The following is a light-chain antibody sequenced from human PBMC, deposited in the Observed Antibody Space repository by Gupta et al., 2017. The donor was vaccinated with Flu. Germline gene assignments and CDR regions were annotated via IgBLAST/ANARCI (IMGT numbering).Light chain of an antibody. CDR1: QKVSSNS. V-gene: IGKV3-20*01. CDR2: GAS. CDR3: HQYGNSPRT. Sequence: GTLLLAPGETATPTSWARQKVSSNSSASYHQKPVQGPRLPTYGASSTAPRVPDRFSGSGSGTDFTLTINRLEPEDFAVYYCHQYGNSPRTFGRGTKVDIK. J-gene: IGKJ1*01.